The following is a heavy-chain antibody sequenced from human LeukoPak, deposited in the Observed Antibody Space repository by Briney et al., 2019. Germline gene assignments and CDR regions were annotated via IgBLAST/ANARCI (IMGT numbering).Heavy chain of an antibody. CDR2: IIPIYGAT. D-gene: IGHD2-2*01. V-gene: IGHV1-69*05. Sequence: SVKVSCMSSGGSFSNDAISWVRQAPGQGLEWMGQIIPIYGATNYAQKFEDRDTISMDESPDTANMELSSQRSDDTAVYYCAGEARYGENTSCYPAFGLWGQGTPVTVSS. J-gene: IGHJ3*01. CDR1: GGSFSNDA. CDR3: AGEARYGENTSCYPAFGL.